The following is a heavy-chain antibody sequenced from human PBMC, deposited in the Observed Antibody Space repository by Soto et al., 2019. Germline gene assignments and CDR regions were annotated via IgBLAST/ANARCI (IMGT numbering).Heavy chain of an antibody. V-gene: IGHV1-69*13. J-gene: IGHJ3*02. D-gene: IGHD2-2*01. Sequence: SVKVSCKASGYTFTSYGINWARQAPGQGLEWMGGIIPIIDTANYAQKFQGRVTITADESTSTAYMELSSLRSEDTAVYYCARDREIVVVPAAMYDAFDIWGQGTMVTVSS. CDR2: IIPIIDTA. CDR3: ARDREIVVVPAAMYDAFDI. CDR1: GYTFTSYG.